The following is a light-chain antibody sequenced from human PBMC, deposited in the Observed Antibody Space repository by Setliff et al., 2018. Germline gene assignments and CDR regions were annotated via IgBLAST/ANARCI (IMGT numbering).Light chain of an antibody. CDR2: GVS. Sequence: QSALTQPASVSGSPGQSITISCTGSSSDVGNYNLVSWYQQYPGKLPKLMIYGVSKRPSGVSNRFSGSKSGNTASLTISGLQTEDEADYYCCSYTSSGTYVFGSGTKV. CDR3: CSYTSSGTYV. V-gene: IGLV2-23*02. CDR1: SSDVGNYNL. J-gene: IGLJ1*01.